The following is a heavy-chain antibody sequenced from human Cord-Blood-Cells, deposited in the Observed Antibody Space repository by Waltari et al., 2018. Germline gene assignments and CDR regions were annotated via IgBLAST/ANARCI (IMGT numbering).Heavy chain of an antibody. Sequence: QVQLVQSGAEVKTPGVSVRVSCKVSGYTVTSYDINWVGQDNGQGLEWMGWMNTNSGNTGYAEKFQGRVTMTRNTSISTANMERSSLRAEDTAVYYCARGSGSYLDDWGQGSRVTVSS. D-gene: IGHD1-26*01. CDR1: GYTVTSYD. CDR3: ARGSGSYLDD. V-gene: IGHV1-8*01. CDR2: MNTNSGNT. J-gene: IGHJ4*02.